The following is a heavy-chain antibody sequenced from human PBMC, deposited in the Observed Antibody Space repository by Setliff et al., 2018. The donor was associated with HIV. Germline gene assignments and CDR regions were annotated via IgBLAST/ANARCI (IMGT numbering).Heavy chain of an antibody. CDR1: GGSFSDYY. V-gene: IGHV4-34*01. CDR2: IHPSGST. D-gene: IGHD4-17*01. Sequence: PSETLSLTCAVYGGSFSDYYRTWIRQPPGKGLEWIGEIHPSGSTNYNPSLESRVTISVDTSKNQFSLHLSSVTAADTAVYYCARSTTADWGQGTMVTVSS. CDR3: ARSTTAD. J-gene: IGHJ4*02.